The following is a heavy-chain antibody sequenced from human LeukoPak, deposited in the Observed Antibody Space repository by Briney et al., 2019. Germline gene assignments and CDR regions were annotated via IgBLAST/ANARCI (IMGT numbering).Heavy chain of an antibody. J-gene: IGHJ4*02. CDR2: IYHSGST. D-gene: IGHD2-15*01. Sequence: SETLSLTCTVSGYSISSGYYWGWIRQPPGKGLAWIGSIYHSGSTYYNPSLKSRVTISVDTSKNQFSLKLSSVTAADTAVYYCARVGYCSGGSCSDYWGQGTLVTVSS. CDR1: GYSISSGYY. V-gene: IGHV4-38-2*02. CDR3: ARVGYCSGGSCSDY.